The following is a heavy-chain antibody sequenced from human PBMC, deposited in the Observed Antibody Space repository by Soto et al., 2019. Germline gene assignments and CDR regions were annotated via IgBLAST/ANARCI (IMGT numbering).Heavy chain of an antibody. V-gene: IGHV3-23*01. J-gene: IGHJ6*02. Sequence: EVQLLESGGGLVQPGGSLRVSCAASGFTFSAYAMTWVRQAPGKGLEWVSGISGSGGNTYYADSVKGRFTISRDNSENTLFLQMNSLRAEDTAVYYCAKDLLRESYFYYGMDVWDQGTTVTVSS. CDR2: ISGSGGNT. CDR1: GFTFSAYA. CDR3: AKDLLRESYFYYGMDV. D-gene: IGHD1-26*01.